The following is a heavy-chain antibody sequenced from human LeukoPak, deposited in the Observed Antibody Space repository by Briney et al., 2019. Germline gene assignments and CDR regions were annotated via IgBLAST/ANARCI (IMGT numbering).Heavy chain of an antibody. J-gene: IGHJ4*02. Sequence: ASVKVSCKVSGYTLTELSMHWVRQAPGKGLEWMGGFDPEDGETIYAQKFQGRVTMTEDTSTDTAYMELSSLRSGDTAVYYCARDWPAGPSRELALDYWGQGTLVTVSS. CDR3: ARDWPAGPSRELALDY. CDR1: GYTLTELS. D-gene: IGHD1-7*01. CDR2: FDPEDGET. V-gene: IGHV1-24*01.